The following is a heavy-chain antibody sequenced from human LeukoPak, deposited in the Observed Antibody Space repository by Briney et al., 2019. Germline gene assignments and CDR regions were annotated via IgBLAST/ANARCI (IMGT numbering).Heavy chain of an antibody. V-gene: IGHV4-4*09. J-gene: IGHJ6*02. CDR3: ARQGEYYDILTGYLGFDYGMDV. CDR1: GASISLYY. Sequence: SETLSLTCTVSGASISLYYWSWIRQTPERGLEWMGHVHTSGGSTYYPSLKTRLTMSIDTSRSQLSLKLTSVTAADTAVYYCARQGEYYDILTGYLGFDYGMDVWGQGTTVTVSS. CDR2: VHTSGGS. D-gene: IGHD3-9*01.